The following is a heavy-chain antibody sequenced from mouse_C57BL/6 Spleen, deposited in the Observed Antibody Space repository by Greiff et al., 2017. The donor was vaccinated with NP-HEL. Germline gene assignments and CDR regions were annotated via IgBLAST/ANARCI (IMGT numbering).Heavy chain of an antibody. V-gene: IGHV1-18*01. D-gene: IGHD2-1*01. CDR1: GYTFTDYN. CDR3: ARRRSTMVPYYYAMDY. CDR2: INPNNGGT. Sequence: EVKLMESGPELVKPGASVKIPCKASGYTFTDYNMDWVKQSHGKSLEWIGDINPNNGGTIYNQKFKGKATLTVDKSSSTAYMELRSLTSEDTAVYYCARRRSTMVPYYYAMDYWGQGTSVTVSS. J-gene: IGHJ4*01.